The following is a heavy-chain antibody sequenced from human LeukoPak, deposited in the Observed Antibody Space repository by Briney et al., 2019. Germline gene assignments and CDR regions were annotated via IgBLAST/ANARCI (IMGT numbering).Heavy chain of an antibody. J-gene: IGHJ4*02. CDR3: AGGPDISKWPPDYYFDY. V-gene: IGHV1-2*02. Sequence: ASVKVSCKASGYTFTGYYMHWVQQAPGQGPEWMGWINCNSGGAKYAQKFQGRVTMTRDTSISTAYMELSRLRSDDTAVYYCAGGPDISKWPPDYYFDYWGQGTLVTVSS. CDR1: GYTFTGYY. D-gene: IGHD6-13*01. CDR2: INCNSGGA.